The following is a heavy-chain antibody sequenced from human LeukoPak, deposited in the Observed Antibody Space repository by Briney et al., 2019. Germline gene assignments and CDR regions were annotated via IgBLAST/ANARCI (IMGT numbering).Heavy chain of an antibody. D-gene: IGHD3-16*01. V-gene: IGHV3-21*04. J-gene: IGHJ4*02. Sequence: GGSLRLSCAASGFSFRTYSMNWVRQAPGKGLEWVSSISRSSTNTYYAASLKGRFTISRDNAKNSLYLQMNSLRAEDTAVYYCARGGGLKYYFDYWGQGTLVTVSS. CDR1: GFSFRTYS. CDR2: ISRSSTNT. CDR3: ARGGGLKYYFDY.